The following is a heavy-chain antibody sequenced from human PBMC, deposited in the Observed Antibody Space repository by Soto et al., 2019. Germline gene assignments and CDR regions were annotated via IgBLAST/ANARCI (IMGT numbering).Heavy chain of an antibody. D-gene: IGHD3-10*01. J-gene: IGHJ6*02. CDR3: ARYLCYYYGTDCYPLDV. CDR2: MYNTGST. CDR1: GGSISGYY. V-gene: IGHV4-59*01. Sequence: PSETLSLTCSVSGGSISGYYWSWIRQPPGKGLEWIGYMYNTGSTVYNPSFKSRVTISVDTSKNQFSLKLNSVTAADTAVYYCARYLCYYYGTDCYPLDVWGQGTTVTVSS.